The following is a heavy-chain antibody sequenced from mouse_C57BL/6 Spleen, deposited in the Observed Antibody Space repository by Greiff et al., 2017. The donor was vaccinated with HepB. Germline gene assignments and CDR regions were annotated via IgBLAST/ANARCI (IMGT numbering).Heavy chain of an antibody. Sequence: QVTLKESGPGILQSSQTLSLTCSFSGFSLSTSGMGVSWIRQPSGKGLEWLAHIYWDDDKRYNPSLKSRLTISKDTSRNQVFLKITSVDTADTATYYCARNPYYYGSSYAMDYWGQGTSVTVSS. D-gene: IGHD1-1*01. CDR2: IYWDDDK. V-gene: IGHV8-12*01. CDR3: ARNPYYYGSSYAMDY. CDR1: GFSLSTSGMG. J-gene: IGHJ4*01.